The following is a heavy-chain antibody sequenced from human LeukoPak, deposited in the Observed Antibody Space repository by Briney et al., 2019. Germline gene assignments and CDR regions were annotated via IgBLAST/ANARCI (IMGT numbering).Heavy chain of an antibody. V-gene: IGHV1-69*13. CDR3: ARDLEAAAGANWFDP. D-gene: IGHD6-13*01. J-gene: IGHJ5*02. CDR2: IIPIFGTA. Sequence: SVKVSCKASGGTFSSYAISWVRQAPGQGLEWMGGIIPIFGTANYAQKFQGRVTITADESTSTAYMELSSLRSEDTAVYYCARDLEAAAGANWFDPWGQGTLVTVSS. CDR1: GGTFSSYA.